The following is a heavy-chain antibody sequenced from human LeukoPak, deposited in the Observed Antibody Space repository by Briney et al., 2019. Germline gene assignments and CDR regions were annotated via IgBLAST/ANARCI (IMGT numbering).Heavy chain of an antibody. CDR2: INHSGST. CDR3: ARGTFFRSYSSRYYYGMDV. J-gene: IGHJ6*02. D-gene: IGHD1-26*01. CDR1: GGSFSGYY. Sequence: SETLSLTCAVYGGSFSGYYWGWIRQPPGKGLEWIGEINHSGSTDYNPSLKSRVTISVDTSKNQFSPKLSSVTAADTAVYYCARGTFFRSYSSRYYYGMDVWGQGTTVTVSS. V-gene: IGHV4-34*01.